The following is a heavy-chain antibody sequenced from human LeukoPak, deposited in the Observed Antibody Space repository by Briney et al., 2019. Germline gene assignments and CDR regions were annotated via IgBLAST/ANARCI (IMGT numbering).Heavy chain of an antibody. V-gene: IGHV4-39*07. CDR1: GGSISSSSYY. CDR3: ARILFSSIATSYYMDV. Sequence: SETLSLTCTVSGGSISSSSYYWGWIRQPPGKGLEWIGSIYYSGSTYYNSSLKSRVTISVDTSKNQFSLKLSSVTAADTAVYYCARILFSSIATSYYMDVWGKGTTVTVSS. D-gene: IGHD6-6*01. J-gene: IGHJ6*03. CDR2: IYYSGST.